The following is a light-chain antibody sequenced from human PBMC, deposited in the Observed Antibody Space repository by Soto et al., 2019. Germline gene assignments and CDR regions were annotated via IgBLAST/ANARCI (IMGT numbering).Light chain of an antibody. CDR2: SNN. CDR3: AAWDDSLNGYV. Sequence: QSVLTHPPSASGTPGQRVTISCSGSSSNVGGNTVNWYQHLPGTAPKLVIYSNNQRPSGVPDRFSGSRSGTSASLAISGLQSEDEADYYCAAWDDSLNGYVFGTGTKVTVL. J-gene: IGLJ1*01. CDR1: SSNVGGNT. V-gene: IGLV1-44*01.